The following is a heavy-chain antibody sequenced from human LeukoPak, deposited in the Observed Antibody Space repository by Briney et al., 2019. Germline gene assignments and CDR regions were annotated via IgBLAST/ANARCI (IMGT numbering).Heavy chain of an antibody. V-gene: IGHV3-23*01. J-gene: IGHJ4*02. CDR1: GFTFSSYA. CDR2: ISGSGGST. CDR3: AKDQDYYDSSPNDY. D-gene: IGHD3-22*01. Sequence: GGSLRLSCAASGFTFSSYAMSWVRQAPGKGLEWVSAISGSGGSTYYADSVKGRFTISRDNSKNTLYPQMNSLRAEDTAVYYCAKDQDYYDSSPNDYWGQGTLVTVSS.